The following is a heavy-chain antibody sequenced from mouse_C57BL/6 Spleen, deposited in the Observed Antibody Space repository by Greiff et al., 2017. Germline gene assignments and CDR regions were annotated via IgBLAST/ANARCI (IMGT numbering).Heavy chain of an antibody. D-gene: IGHD1-1*01. CDR1: GYTFTDHT. Sequence: QVQLQQSDAELVKPGASVKISCKASGYTFTDHTIHWMKQRPEQGLEWIGYIYPRDGSTKYNEKFKGKATLTADKSSSTAYMQLNSLTSEDSAVYFCARMDYYGSSYWYFDVWGTGTTVTVSS. J-gene: IGHJ1*03. CDR2: IYPRDGST. CDR3: ARMDYYGSSYWYFDV. V-gene: IGHV1-78*01.